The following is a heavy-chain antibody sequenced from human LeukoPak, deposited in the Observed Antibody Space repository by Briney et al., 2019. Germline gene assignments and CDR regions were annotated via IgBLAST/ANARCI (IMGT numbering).Heavy chain of an antibody. CDR2: IYSGGST. J-gene: IGHJ3*02. CDR1: GFTVSSNY. D-gene: IGHD6-19*01. V-gene: IGHV3-53*01. CDR3: ARDRDSSGWYRAFDI. Sequence: ARGSLRLSCAASGFTVSSNYMSWVRQAPGKGLEWVSVIYSGGSTYYADSVKGRFTISRDNSKNTLYLQMNSLRAEDTAVYYCARDRDSSGWYRAFDIWGQGTMVTVSS.